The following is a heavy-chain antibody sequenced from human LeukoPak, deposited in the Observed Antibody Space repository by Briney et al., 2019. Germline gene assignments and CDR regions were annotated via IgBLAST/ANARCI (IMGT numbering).Heavy chain of an antibody. CDR2: ISGSGSST. CDR3: AKGKVPADLPKYYFDQ. V-gene: IGHV3-23*01. CDR1: GFTFSSYA. J-gene: IGHJ4*02. D-gene: IGHD2-2*01. Sequence: GGSLRLSCAASGFTFSSYAMSWVRLAPGKGLECVSGISGSGSSTYYADSVKGRFTISRDNSKNTLYLQMSSLRAEDTALYYCAKGKVPADLPKYYFDQWGQGTLVTVSS.